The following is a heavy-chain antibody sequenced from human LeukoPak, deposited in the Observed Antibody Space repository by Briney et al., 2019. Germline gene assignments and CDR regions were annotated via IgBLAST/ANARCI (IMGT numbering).Heavy chain of an antibody. D-gene: IGHD4-17*01. V-gene: IGHV3-21*01. CDR1: GFTLSRYS. J-gene: IGHJ4*02. CDR3: ARESGDLYYFDY. CDR2: ISSSSSYI. Sequence: GGSLRLSCAASGFTLSRYSMNWVRQVPGKGLEWVSSISSSSSYIYYADSVKGRFTISRDNAKNSLYLQMNSLRAEDTAVYYCARESGDLYYFDYWGQGTLVTVSS.